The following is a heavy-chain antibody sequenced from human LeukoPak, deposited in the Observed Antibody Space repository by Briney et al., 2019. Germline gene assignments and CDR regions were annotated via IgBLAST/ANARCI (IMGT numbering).Heavy chain of an antibody. CDR1: GFTFSSYE. V-gene: IGHV3-48*03. D-gene: IGHD2-2*01. CDR3: ARDGEGYCSSTSCYASRPSWFDP. CDR2: ISSSGSTI. J-gene: IGHJ5*02. Sequence: GGSLRLSCAASGFTFSSYEMNWVRQAPGKGLEWVSYISSSGSTIYYADSVKGRFTISRDNVKNSLYLQMDSLRAEDTAVYYCARDGEGYCSSTSCYASRPSWFDPWGQGTLVTVSS.